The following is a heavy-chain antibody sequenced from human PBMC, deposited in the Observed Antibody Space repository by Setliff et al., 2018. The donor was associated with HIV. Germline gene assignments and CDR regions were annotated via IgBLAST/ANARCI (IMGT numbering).Heavy chain of an antibody. V-gene: IGHV3-23*01. CDR1: GFTFIDYA. J-gene: IGHJ4*02. CDR3: AKYDWSEGSYPSDYLDS. CDR2: ISSTGDT. Sequence: GGSLRLSCAASGFTFIDYAMSWVRQAPGKGLEWVSTISSTGDTDYADSLKGRFTISRDNSKDTLNLQMNGLRAEDTAVYYCAKYDWSEGSYPSDYLDSWGQGTLVTVTS. D-gene: IGHD3-16*01.